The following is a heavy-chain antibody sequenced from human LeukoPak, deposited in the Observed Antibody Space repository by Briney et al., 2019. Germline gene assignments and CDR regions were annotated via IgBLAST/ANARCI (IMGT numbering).Heavy chain of an antibody. Sequence: PSETLSLTCTVSGGSISSSTYHWGWVRQPPGKGLEWIGSIYYSGRTYYNPSLKSRVTISLDTSKNQYSLRLSSVTAADTAVYYCAVDFGSHRVVYWGQGSLVTVSS. CDR3: AVDFGSHRVVY. J-gene: IGHJ4*01. CDR1: GGSISSSTYH. D-gene: IGHD3-3*01. CDR2: IYYSGRT. V-gene: IGHV4-39*01.